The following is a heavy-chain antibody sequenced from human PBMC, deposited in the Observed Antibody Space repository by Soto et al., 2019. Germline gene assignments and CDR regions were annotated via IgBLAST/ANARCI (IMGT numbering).Heavy chain of an antibody. D-gene: IGHD3-16*01. J-gene: IGHJ4*02. V-gene: IGHV1-69*01. CDR2: IIPMFGTA. CDR1: GGTFNFYA. CDR3: PQEGPDDYVWGPIHKFDS. Sequence: QVLLVQSGAEVKKPGSSVKVSCKAYGGTFNFYAISWVRQAPGQGLEWRGGIIPMFGTANYTQKFQGRVTITAVESSSTVYMEVNRMRSDDTAVYYCPQEGPDDYVWGPIHKFDSWSQGTLLTVSS.